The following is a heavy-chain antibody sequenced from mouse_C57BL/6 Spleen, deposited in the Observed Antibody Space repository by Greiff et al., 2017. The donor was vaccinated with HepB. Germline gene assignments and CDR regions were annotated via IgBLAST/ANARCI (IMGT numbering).Heavy chain of an antibody. Sequence: EVQGVESGGGLVQPGGSLKLSCAASGFTFSDYGMAWVRQAPRKGPEWVAFISNLAYSIYYADTVTGRFPISRENAKNTLYLEMSSLRSEDTAMYYCARGGLAGSSSRWYFDVWGTGTTVTVSS. D-gene: IGHD1-1*01. J-gene: IGHJ1*03. CDR2: ISNLAYSI. V-gene: IGHV5-15*01. CDR3: ARGGLAGSSSRWYFDV. CDR1: GFTFSDYG.